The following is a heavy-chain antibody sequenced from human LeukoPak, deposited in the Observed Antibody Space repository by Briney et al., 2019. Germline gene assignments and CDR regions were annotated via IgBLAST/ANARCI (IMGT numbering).Heavy chain of an antibody. CDR2: TYYRSKWFI. CDR1: GDSVSSNSAA. J-gene: IGHJ4*02. CDR3: TRSDCSSGGCPGFDN. V-gene: IGHV6-1*01. Sequence: PSQTFSLTCGISGDSVSSNSAAWNWIRQSPSRGLEWLRRTYYRSKWFINYAPSVRSRIIINPDTPKNQVSLQLNSVTPEDTAVYYCTRSDCSSGGCPGFDNWGQGTLVTVSS. D-gene: IGHD6-19*01.